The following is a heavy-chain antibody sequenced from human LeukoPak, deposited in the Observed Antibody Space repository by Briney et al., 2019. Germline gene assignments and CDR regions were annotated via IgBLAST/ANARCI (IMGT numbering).Heavy chain of an antibody. J-gene: IGHJ3*02. D-gene: IGHD5-24*01. Sequence: GRSLRLSCAASGFTFSSYGMHWVRQAPGKGLEWVAVIWYDGSNKYYADSVKGRFTISRDNAKNSLSLQMNSPRAEDTAVYFCARLLGMVTTFDIWGQGTVVSVSS. CDR2: IWYDGSNK. V-gene: IGHV3-33*01. CDR1: GFTFSSYG. CDR3: ARLLGMVTTFDI.